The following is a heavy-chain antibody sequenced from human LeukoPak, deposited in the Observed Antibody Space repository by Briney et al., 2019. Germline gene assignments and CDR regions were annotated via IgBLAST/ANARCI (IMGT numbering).Heavy chain of an antibody. D-gene: IGHD3-10*01. Sequence: GGSLRLSCAAAEFSISTSEMNWVRQTPGKGLEWRSYIDGGGSRIVYADSVKGRFTISRDNAKNSLYLQMNSLKAEDTAVYYCAREKSAVFGDAFDIWGQGTRVTVSS. CDR3: AREKSAVFGDAFDI. V-gene: IGHV3-48*03. J-gene: IGHJ3*02. CDR1: EFSISTSE. CDR2: IDGGGSRI.